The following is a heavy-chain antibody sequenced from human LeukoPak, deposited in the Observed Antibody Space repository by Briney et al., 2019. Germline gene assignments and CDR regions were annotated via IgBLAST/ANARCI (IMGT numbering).Heavy chain of an antibody. J-gene: IGHJ6*03. CDR1: GFTFSSYA. Sequence: GGSLRLSCAASGFTFSSYAMSWVRQAPGKGLEWVSGISGRGGSTYSADYLKGRFTISRDNSKNTLYLQMNNQRAEDTAEYYCAKGGYCGGTSCYFYYMDVWGKGTTVTVSS. CDR3: AKGGYCGGTSCYFYYMDV. D-gene: IGHD2-2*01. V-gene: IGHV3-23*01. CDR2: ISGRGGST.